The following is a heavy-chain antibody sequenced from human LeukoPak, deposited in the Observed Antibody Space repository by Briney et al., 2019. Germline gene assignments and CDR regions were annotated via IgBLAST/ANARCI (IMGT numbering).Heavy chain of an antibody. CDR3: ARAYRSSWYANWFDP. D-gene: IGHD6-13*01. V-gene: IGHV4-61*02. Sequence: SETLSLTCTVSGGSISSGSYYWSWIRQPAGKGLEWIGRIYTSGSTNYNPSLKSRVTMSVDTSKNQFSLKLSSVTAADTAVYFCARAYRSSWYANWFDPWGQGTLVTVSS. CDR1: GGSISSGSYY. CDR2: IYTSGST. J-gene: IGHJ5*02.